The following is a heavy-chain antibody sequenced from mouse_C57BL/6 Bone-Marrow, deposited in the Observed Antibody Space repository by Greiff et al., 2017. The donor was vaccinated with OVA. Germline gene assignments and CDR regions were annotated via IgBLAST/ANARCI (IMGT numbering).Heavy chain of an antibody. Sequence: VQLKESGPGLVAPSQSLSITCPVSGFSFSSYGVHWVRQPPGKGLEWLVVIWSDGSTTYNSALKSRLSSSKDNSKSHVFLKMNSLQTDDTAMYYCARHDRRGAMDYWGQGTAVTVSS. V-gene: IGHV2-6-1*01. CDR1: GFSFSSYG. CDR3: ARHDRRGAMDY. J-gene: IGHJ4*01. CDR2: IWSDGST.